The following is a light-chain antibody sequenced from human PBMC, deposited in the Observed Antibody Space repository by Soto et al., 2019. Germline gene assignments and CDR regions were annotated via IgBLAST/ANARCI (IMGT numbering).Light chain of an antibody. V-gene: IGKV1-39*01. Sequence: DIQMTQSPSSLSASVGDRVTITCRASQSISSYLNWYQQKPGKAPELLIYAVSYLQSGVPSRSSGSGSGTDFTLTISSLQPEDFATYFCKQSSAFPLTFGGRTKVDIK. CDR3: KQSSAFPLT. J-gene: IGKJ4*01. CDR1: QSISSY. CDR2: AVS.